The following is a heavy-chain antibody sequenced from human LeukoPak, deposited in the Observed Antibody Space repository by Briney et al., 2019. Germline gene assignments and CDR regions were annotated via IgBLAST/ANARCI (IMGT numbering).Heavy chain of an antibody. CDR3: ARGHIAAVFSDP. V-gene: IGHV4-59*01. D-gene: IGHD6-13*01. Sequence: MPSETLSLTCTVFGGSISSYYWSWIRQPPGKGLEWIGYIYYSGSTNYNPSLKSRVTISVDTSKNQFSLKLNSVTAADTAVYYCARGHIAAVFSDPWGQGTLVTVSS. J-gene: IGHJ5*02. CDR1: GGSISSYY. CDR2: IYYSGST.